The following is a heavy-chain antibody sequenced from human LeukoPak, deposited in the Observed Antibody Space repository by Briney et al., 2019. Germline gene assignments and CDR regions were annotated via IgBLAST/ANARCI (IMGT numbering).Heavy chain of an antibody. CDR1: GGSISSYY. D-gene: IGHD2-2*01. CDR2: IYYSGST. J-gene: IGHJ5*02. CDR3: ARTTEDCSSTSCYQYWFDP. Sequence: SETLSLTCSVSGGSISSYYWSWIRQPPGKGLEWIGYIYYSGSTSYNPSLKSRVTISVDTSKNQISLKVRSVTAADTAVYYCARTTEDCSSTSCYQYWFDPWGQGTLVTVSS. V-gene: IGHV4-59*01.